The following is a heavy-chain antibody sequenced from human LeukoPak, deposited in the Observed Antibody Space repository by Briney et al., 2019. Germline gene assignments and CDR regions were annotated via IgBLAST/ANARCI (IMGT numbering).Heavy chain of an antibody. D-gene: IGHD6-19*01. CDR1: GYTLTGYY. CDR2: INPNTGGT. CDR3: ASYPRYSSSPPFDY. V-gene: IGHV1-2*02. J-gene: IGHJ4*02. Sequence: GASVKVSCKASGYTLTGYYMHWVRQAPGQGLEWMGWINPNTGGTNYAQKFQGRVTMTRDMTISTAYMELSRLTSDDTAVYFCASYPRYSSSPPFDYWGQGTLVTVSS.